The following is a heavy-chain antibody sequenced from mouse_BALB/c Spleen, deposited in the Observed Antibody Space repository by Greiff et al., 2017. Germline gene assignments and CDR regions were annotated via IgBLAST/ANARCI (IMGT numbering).Heavy chain of an antibody. CDR1: GFTFSSYT. CDR2: ISNGGGST. V-gene: IGHV5-12-2*01. CDR3: ARQDRYDVHWYFDV. D-gene: IGHD2-14*01. Sequence: EVKLMESGGGLVQPGGSLKLSCAASGFTFSSYTMSWVRQTPEKRLEWVAYISNGGGSTYYPDTVKGRFTISRDNAKNTLYLQMSSLKSEDTAMYYCARQDRYDVHWYFDVWGAGTTVTVSS. J-gene: IGHJ1*01.